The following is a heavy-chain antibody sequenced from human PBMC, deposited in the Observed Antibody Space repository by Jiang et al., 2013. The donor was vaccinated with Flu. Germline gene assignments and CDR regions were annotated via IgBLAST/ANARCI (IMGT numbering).Heavy chain of an antibody. V-gene: IGHV1-24*01. J-gene: IGHJ3*02. D-gene: IGHD5/OR15-5a*01. CDR1: GYSLTDLS. CDR2: FDPENGET. CDR3: TTCDLACPAFDI. Sequence: SGAEVKKPGASVKVSCRVFGYSLTDLSIHWVRQAPGKGLEWMGSFDPENGETVYAQKFQGTVIMTADTSTDTAYMELSSLRFGDTALYFCTTCDLACPAFDIWGQGDNDHRLF.